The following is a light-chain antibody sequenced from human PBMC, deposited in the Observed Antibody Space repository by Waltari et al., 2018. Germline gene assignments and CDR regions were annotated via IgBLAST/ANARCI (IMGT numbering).Light chain of an antibody. CDR3: QQYYSTLLFT. CDR2: WAS. CDR1: QSVLYSSNNKNY. Sequence: DSLAVSLGERATINCKSSQSVLYSSNNKNYLAWYQQKPGQPPKLLIYWASTRESGVPDRFSGSGSGTDFTLTISSLQAEDVAVYYCQQYYSTLLFTFGPGTKVDIK. J-gene: IGKJ3*01. V-gene: IGKV4-1*01.